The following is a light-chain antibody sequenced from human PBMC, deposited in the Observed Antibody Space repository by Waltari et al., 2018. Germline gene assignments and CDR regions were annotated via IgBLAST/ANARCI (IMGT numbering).Light chain of an antibody. CDR3: CSYAGPA. CDR1: GNDVGSYDY. Sequence: QSALTQPRSVSRSPGQSVTISCTGTGNDVGSYDYVSWYQQQSGRAPKLIIYDVFNRPSGVPDRFSGSRSGGTAYLTISGLQAEDEADYYCCSYAGPAFGEGTKLTVL. V-gene: IGLV2-11*01. CDR2: DVF. J-gene: IGLJ2*01.